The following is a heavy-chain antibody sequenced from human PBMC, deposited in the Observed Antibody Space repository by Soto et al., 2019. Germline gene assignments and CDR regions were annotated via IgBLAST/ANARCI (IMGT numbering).Heavy chain of an antibody. CDR2: INHSGST. D-gene: IGHD2-2*01. Sequence: QVQLQQWGAGLLKPSETLSLTCAVYGGSFSGYYWSWIRQPPGKGLEWIGEINHSGSTNYNPSLKSRVTISVDTSKNQFSLKLSSVTAADTAVYYCARGLGYCSSTSCYDSDYYYYYGMDVWGQGTTVTVSS. J-gene: IGHJ6*02. V-gene: IGHV4-34*01. CDR3: ARGLGYCSSTSCYDSDYYYYYGMDV. CDR1: GGSFSGYY.